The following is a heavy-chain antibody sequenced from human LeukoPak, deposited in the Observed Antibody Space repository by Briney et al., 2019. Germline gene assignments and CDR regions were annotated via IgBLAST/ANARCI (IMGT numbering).Heavy chain of an antibody. J-gene: IGHJ4*02. CDR1: GFTFDDYA. Sequence: PGGSLRLSCAASGFTFDDYAMHWVRQAPGKGLEWVSGISWNSGNIGYADSVKGRFTISRDNAKNSLYLQMNSLRAEDTALYYCAKDKRVSIVSPEYYFDYWGQGTLVTVSS. V-gene: IGHV3-9*01. CDR3: AKDKRVSIVSPEYYFDY. D-gene: IGHD1-14*01. CDR2: ISWNSGNI.